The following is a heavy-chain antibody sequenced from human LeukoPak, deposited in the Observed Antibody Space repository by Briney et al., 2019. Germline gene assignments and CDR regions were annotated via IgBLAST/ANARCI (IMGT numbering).Heavy chain of an antibody. J-gene: IGHJ6*03. Sequence: PGGSLRLSCAASGFTFSSYSMNWVRQAPGKGLEWVSSISSSSSYIYYADSVKGRFTISRDNAKNRLYLQMNSLRTEDTAVYYCAKGVGGSANYYYIDVWGKGTTVTVSS. D-gene: IGHD3-10*01. V-gene: IGHV3-21*01. CDR1: GFTFSSYS. CDR3: AKGVGGSANYYYIDV. CDR2: ISSSSSYI.